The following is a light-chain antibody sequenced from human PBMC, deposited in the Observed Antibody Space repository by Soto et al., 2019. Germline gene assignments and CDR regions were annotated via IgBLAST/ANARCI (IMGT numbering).Light chain of an antibody. CDR2: KAS. V-gene: IGKV1-5*03. CDR1: QSISIW. J-gene: IGKJ1*01. Sequence: DIQMTQSPSTLSASVGYRVTITCRASQSISIWLAWYQQKPGKAPKILIYKASSLESGAPSRFSGSGSGTEFTLTISSRQPDDFATYYCQQYSTYPPRTFGQGTKVDIK. CDR3: QQYSTYPPRT.